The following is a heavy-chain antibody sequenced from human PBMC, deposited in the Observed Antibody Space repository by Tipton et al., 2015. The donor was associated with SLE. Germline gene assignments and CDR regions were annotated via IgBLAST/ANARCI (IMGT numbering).Heavy chain of an antibody. D-gene: IGHD7-27*01. J-gene: IGHJ3*02. CDR3: ARLCPPGDLGDAFDI. V-gene: IGHV6-1*01. CDR1: GDSVSSNSAA. Sequence: GLVKPSQTLSLTCAISGDSVSSNSAAWNWIRQSPSRGLEWLGGTYYRTKWYNDYAVSVKSRITINPVPSKNQFSLQRNSVTPEDTAVYYWARLCPPGDLGDAFDILGQGTMVTVSS. CDR2: TYYRTKWYN.